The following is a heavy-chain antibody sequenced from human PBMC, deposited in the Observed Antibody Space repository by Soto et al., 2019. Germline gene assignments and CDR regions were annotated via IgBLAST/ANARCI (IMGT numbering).Heavy chain of an antibody. CDR1: GYTFTSYY. Sequence: ASVKVSCKASGYTFTSYYMHWVRQAPGQGLEWMGIINPSGGSTSYAQKFQGRVTMTRDTSTSTVYMELSSLRSEDTAVYYCGREWGGYCSSTSCSGGGYFDYWGQGTLVTVSS. D-gene: IGHD2-2*01. V-gene: IGHV1-46*01. CDR3: GREWGGYCSSTSCSGGGYFDY. J-gene: IGHJ4*02. CDR2: INPSGGST.